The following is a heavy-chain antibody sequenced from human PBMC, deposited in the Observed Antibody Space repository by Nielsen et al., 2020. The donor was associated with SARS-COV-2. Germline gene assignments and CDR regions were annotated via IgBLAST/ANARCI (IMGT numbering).Heavy chain of an antibody. CDR2: IYYSGST. D-gene: IGHD3-22*01. J-gene: IGHJ4*02. V-gene: IGHV4-61*08. Sequence: SETLSLTCTVSGGSISSGGYYWSWIRQHPGKGLEWIGYIYYSGSTNYNPSLKSRVTISVDTSKNQFSLKLSSVTAADTAVYYCARDTTSHYYDTNEYYFDYWGQGTLVTVSS. CDR1: GGSISSGGYY. CDR3: ARDTTSHYYDTNEYYFDY.